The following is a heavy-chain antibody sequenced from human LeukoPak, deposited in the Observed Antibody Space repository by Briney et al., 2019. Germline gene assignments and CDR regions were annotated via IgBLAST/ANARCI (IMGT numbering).Heavy chain of an antibody. CDR3: AKSNTVTSPGDY. V-gene: IGHV3-23*01. Sequence: GGSLRLSCAASGFTFSDFWMSWVRQTPGKGLEWVSAISGSGGSTYYADSVKGRFTISRDNSKNTLYLQMNSLRAEDTAVYYCAKSNTVTSPGDYWGQGTLVTVSS. CDR1: GFTFSDFW. J-gene: IGHJ4*02. CDR2: ISGSGGST. D-gene: IGHD4-17*01.